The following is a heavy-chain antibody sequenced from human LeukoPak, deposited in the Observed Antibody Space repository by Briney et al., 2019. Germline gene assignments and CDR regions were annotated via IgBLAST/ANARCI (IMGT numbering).Heavy chain of an antibody. Sequence: SETQSLTRTVSGGSISSYYWSWIRQPPGKGLEWIGHIYYSGSTNYNPSLKSRVTISVDTSKNQFSLKLSSVTAADTAVYYCARGPTVPPDYWGQGTLVTVSS. V-gene: IGHV4-59*01. CDR2: IYYSGST. D-gene: IGHD2-2*01. CDR1: GGSISSYY. J-gene: IGHJ4*02. CDR3: ARGPTVPPDY.